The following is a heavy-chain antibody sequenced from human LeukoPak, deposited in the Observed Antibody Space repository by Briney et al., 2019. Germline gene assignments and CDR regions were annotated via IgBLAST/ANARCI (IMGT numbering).Heavy chain of an antibody. D-gene: IGHD3-16*01. CDR2: IWYDGSNK. Sequence: GRSLRLSCAASGFTFSSFGMHWVRQGPDKGLEWVALIWYDGSNKHYADSVKGRYNVSRDNSRNTLYLHMNSLRVEDTAVYYCAGFRDGVFSGGDYYNGMDVWGQGTTVTVSS. V-gene: IGHV3-33*01. J-gene: IGHJ6*02. CDR3: AGFRDGVFSGGDYYNGMDV. CDR1: GFTFSSFG.